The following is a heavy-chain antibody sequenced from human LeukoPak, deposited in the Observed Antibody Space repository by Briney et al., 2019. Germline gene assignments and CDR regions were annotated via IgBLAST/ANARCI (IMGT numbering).Heavy chain of an antibody. J-gene: IGHJ6*02. D-gene: IGHD7-27*01. CDR3: AKTGVGDYYYYGMDV. CDR2: ISSSSSYI. V-gene: IGHV3-21*01. CDR1: GFTFSSYS. Sequence: GGSLRLSCAASGFTFSSYSMNWVRQAPGKGLEWVSSISSSSSYIYYADSVKGRFTISRDNAKNSLYLQMNSLRAEDTAVYYCAKTGVGDYYYYGMDVWGQGTTVTVSS.